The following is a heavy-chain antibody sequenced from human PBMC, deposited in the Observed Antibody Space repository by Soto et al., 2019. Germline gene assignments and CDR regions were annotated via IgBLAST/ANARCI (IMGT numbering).Heavy chain of an antibody. CDR2: IDPSDSYT. V-gene: IGHV5-10-1*01. CDR1: GYSFTSYW. CDR3: ATLRVGFGELLTY. Sequence: SGESLKISCKGSGYSFTSYWISWVRQMPGKGLEWMGRIDPSDSYTNYSPSFQGHVTISADKSISTAYLQWSSLKASDTAMYYCATLRVGFGELLTYWGQGTLVTVSS. J-gene: IGHJ4*02. D-gene: IGHD3-10*01.